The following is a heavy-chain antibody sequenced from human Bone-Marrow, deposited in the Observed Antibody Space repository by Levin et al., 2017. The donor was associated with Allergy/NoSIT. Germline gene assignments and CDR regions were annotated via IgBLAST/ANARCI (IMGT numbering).Heavy chain of an antibody. D-gene: IGHD2-2*02. CDR3: AREDCSSSSCYIDY. J-gene: IGHJ4*02. CDR1: GFTFTNYI. Sequence: LSLTCAASGFTFTNYIMHWVRQAPARGLEWVAVISSDGSNAFYADSVKGRFTISRDNAKKSLYLQMNSLRAEDTAVYYCAREDCSSSSCYIDYWGQGTLVTVSS. CDR2: ISSDGSNA. V-gene: IGHV3-30*04.